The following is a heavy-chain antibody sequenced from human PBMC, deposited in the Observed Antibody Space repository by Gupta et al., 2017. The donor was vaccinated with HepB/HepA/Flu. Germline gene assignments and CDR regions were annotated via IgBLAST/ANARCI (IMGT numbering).Heavy chain of an antibody. CDR3: ARAPARYLVRGGPRNLGLDV. J-gene: IGHJ6*02. CDR2: INHSGIT. D-gene: IGHD3-10*01. Sequence: QVQLQQWGAGLLKPSETLSLTCVVYGGSFHGYYWSWIRQPPGKGLEWIGDINHSGITNYNPSLKSRLSIAVDTSKNQISLEWNSVTAAETAVYYCARAPARYLVRGGPRNLGLDVGGQGTTVTVSS. V-gene: IGHV4-34*01. CDR1: GGSFHGYY.